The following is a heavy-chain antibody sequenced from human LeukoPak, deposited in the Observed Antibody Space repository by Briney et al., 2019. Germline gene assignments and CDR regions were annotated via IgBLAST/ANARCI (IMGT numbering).Heavy chain of an antibody. V-gene: IGHV4-59*01. CDR3: AKHYGSGSYSNWFDP. Sequence: SETLSLTCTVSGGSISSYYWSWIRQPPGKGLEWIGCIYYSGSTNYNPSLKSRVTISVDTSKNQFSLKLSSVTAADTAVYYCAKHYGSGSYSNWFDPWGQGTLVTVSS. D-gene: IGHD3-10*01. J-gene: IGHJ5*02. CDR2: IYYSGST. CDR1: GGSISSYY.